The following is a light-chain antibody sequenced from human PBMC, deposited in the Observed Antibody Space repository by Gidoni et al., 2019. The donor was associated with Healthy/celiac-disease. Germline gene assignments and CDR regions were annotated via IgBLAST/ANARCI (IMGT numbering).Light chain of an antibody. CDR2: GAS. Sequence: EMVMTQSPATLSVSPGERATLSCRASQSVSSNLAWYQQKPGQAPRLLIYGASTRATGIPARFSGSGSGTEFTLTISSLQSEDFAVYYCQQYNNWLLYTFGQXTKLEIK. CDR3: QQYNNWLLYT. V-gene: IGKV3-15*01. J-gene: IGKJ2*01. CDR1: QSVSSN.